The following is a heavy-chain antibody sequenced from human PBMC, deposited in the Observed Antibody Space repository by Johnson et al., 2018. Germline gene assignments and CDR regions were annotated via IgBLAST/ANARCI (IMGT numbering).Heavy chain of an antibody. D-gene: IGHD1-14*01. J-gene: IGHJ3*02. CDR3: NRHRGGTGEAFDI. Sequence: VQLVQSGGGVVQPGRSLRLSCAASGFTFSSYGMHWVRQAPGKGLEWVGRIRSKANGYATAYAASVKGRFTISRDDSKNTAYLQMNSLKTEDTAVYYCNRHRGGTGEAFDIWGQGTMVTVSS. CDR2: IRSKANGYAT. CDR1: GFTFSSYG. V-gene: IGHV3-73*01.